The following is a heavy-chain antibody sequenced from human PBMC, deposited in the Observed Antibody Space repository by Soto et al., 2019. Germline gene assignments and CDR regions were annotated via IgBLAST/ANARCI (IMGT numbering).Heavy chain of an antibody. J-gene: IGHJ5*02. CDR3: ARGKGVATISFIGGFDP. V-gene: IGHV4-4*02. CDR2: IYHSGST. Sequence: QVQLQESGPGLVKPSGTLSLTCAVSSGSISSSNWCSWVRQPPGKGLEGIGEIYHSGSTNYNPSLKSRVTISVDKAKVQFSLKLGSVTGACTAVYYCARGKGVATISFIGGFDPWGQGTLVTVSS. CDR1: SGSISSSNW. D-gene: IGHD5-12*01.